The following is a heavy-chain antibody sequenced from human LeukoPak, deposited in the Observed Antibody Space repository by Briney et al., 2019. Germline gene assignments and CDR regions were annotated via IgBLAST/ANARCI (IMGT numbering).Heavy chain of an antibody. D-gene: IGHD4-23*01. CDR2: ISWNSSSI. V-gene: IGHV3-9*03. CDR3: AKDKGDYGGNSGAFDI. Sequence: GGSLRLSCAASGFTFDDYAMHWVRQAPGKGLEWVSGISWNSSSIGYADSVKGRFTISRDNAKNSLYLQMNSLRAEDMALYYCAKDKGDYGGNSGAFDIWGQGTMVTVSS. CDR1: GFTFDDYA. J-gene: IGHJ3*02.